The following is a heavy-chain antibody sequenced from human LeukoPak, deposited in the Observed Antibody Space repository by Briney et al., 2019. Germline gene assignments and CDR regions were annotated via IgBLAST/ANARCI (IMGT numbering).Heavy chain of an antibody. D-gene: IGHD3-9*01. Sequence: PGGSLRLSCAASGFTVNNNYMNWVRQAPGKGLEWVSVIYGDGRIYYADSVKDRFTISRDSSKNTLYLQMNSLRAEDTAVYYCARGLGPLDYWGQGTLVTVSS. CDR2: IYGDGRI. V-gene: IGHV3-66*01. CDR1: GFTVNNNY. J-gene: IGHJ4*02. CDR3: ARGLGPLDY.